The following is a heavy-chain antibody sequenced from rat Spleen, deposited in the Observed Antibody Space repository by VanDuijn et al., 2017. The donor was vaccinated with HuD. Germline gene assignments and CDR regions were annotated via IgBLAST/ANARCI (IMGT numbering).Heavy chain of an antibody. CDR3: ARYEDYGGWYFDF. Sequence: EVQLQESGPGLVKPSQSLSLTCSVTGYSITSNYWGWIRRFPGSKMEWLGYISYIGVTNYNPSLKSRISITRDTSKNQFFLQLNSVTTEDTATYYCARYEDYGGWYFDFWGPGTMVTVSS. J-gene: IGHJ1*01. V-gene: IGHV3-1*01. CDR2: ISYIGVT. D-gene: IGHD1-1*01. CDR1: GYSITSNY.